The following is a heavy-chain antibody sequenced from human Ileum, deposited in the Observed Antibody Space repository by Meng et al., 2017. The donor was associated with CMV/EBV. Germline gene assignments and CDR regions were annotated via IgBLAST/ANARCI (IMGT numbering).Heavy chain of an antibody. V-gene: IGHV3-7*01. Sequence: GGSLRLSCAASGFTFGAYWMSWVRQAPGERPEFVANINQDGSIRSYLGSVKGRFTISRDNAKATFDLQMNNLRPEDTAVYYCARDPGYSSFDYWGQGTGVTVSS. J-gene: IGHJ4*02. CDR3: ARDPGYSSFDY. CDR2: INQDGSIR. CDR1: GFTFGAYW. D-gene: IGHD5-12*01.